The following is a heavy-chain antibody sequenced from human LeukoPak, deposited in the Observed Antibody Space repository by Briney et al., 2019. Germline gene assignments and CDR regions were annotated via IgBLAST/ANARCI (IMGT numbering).Heavy chain of an antibody. Sequence: SVKVSCKASGYTFTSYDINWVRQAPGQGLEWMGGIIPIFGTANYAQKFQGRVTITTDESTSTAYMELSSLRSEDTAVYYCARVLGSHSSSLDFYYYYYMDVWGKGTTVTVSS. CDR3: ARVLGSHSSSLDFYYYYYMDV. V-gene: IGHV1-69*05. J-gene: IGHJ6*03. D-gene: IGHD6-6*01. CDR1: GYTFTSYD. CDR2: IIPIFGTA.